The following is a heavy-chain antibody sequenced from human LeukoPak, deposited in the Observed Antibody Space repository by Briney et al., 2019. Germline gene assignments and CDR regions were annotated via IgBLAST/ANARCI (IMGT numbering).Heavy chain of an antibody. CDR3: ARLRARGVIIRYYYYGMDV. CDR1: GGSFSGYY. Sequence: SETLSLTCAVYGGSFSGYYWSWIRQPPGKGLEWIGEINHSGSTNCNPSLKSRVTISVDTSKNQFSLKLSSVTAADTAVYYCARLRARGVIIRYYYYGMDVWGQGTTVTVSS. D-gene: IGHD3-10*01. J-gene: IGHJ6*02. CDR2: INHSGST. V-gene: IGHV4-34*01.